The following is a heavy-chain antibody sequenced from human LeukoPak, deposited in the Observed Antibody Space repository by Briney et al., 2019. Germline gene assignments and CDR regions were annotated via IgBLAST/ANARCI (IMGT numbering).Heavy chain of an antibody. CDR1: GYTFTSYD. D-gene: IGHD3-22*01. Sequence: GASLKVSCKASGYTFTSYDINWVRQAPGQGLEWMGWMNPNSGNTGYAQKFQGRVTMTRNTSISTAYMELSSLRSEDTAVYYCARVPFYYDSSGYDYWAREPWSPSPQ. V-gene: IGHV1-8*01. J-gene: IGHJ4*02. CDR3: ARVPFYYDSSGYDY. CDR2: MNPNSGNT.